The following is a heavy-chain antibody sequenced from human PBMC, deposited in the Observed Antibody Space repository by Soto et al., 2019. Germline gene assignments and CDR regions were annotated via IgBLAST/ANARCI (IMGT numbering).Heavy chain of an antibody. J-gene: IGHJ5*02. Sequence: RRIRKNQGKGLEWIGEINHSGSTNYNPSLKSRVTISVDTSKNQFSLKLSSVTAADTAVYYCAGGRPSSSSAFALWRHGTPVLVSS. CDR3: AGGRPSSSSAFAL. D-gene: IGHD6-6*01. CDR2: INHSGST. V-gene: IGHV4-34*01.